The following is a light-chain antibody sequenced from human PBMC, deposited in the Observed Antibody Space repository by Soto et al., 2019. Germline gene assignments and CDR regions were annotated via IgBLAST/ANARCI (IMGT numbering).Light chain of an antibody. Sequence: EIVLTQSPGTLSLSPGETATLSCRASQSVSSSYLAWYQQKPGQAPRLLIYGGSSRATGIPDRFSGSGSGTDFTLTISRLEPEDFAVYYCQQYGRSSGTFGQGTKVEIK. CDR2: GGS. J-gene: IGKJ1*01. CDR3: QQYGRSSGT. CDR1: QSVSSSY. V-gene: IGKV3-20*01.